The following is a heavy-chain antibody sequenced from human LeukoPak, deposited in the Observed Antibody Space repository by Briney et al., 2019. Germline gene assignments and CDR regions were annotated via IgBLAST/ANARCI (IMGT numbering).Heavy chain of an antibody. CDR3: ARDSGYSYADDY. D-gene: IGHD5-18*01. CDR2: ISGSGSNI. J-gene: IGHJ4*02. CDR1: GFTFSDYE. Sequence: PGGSLRLSCAASGFTFSDYEMNWVRQAPGKGLEWISYISGSGSNIYYADSVKGRFTISRDNARNSLYLQMNSLRDEDTAVYYCARDSGYSYADDYWGQGTLVTVSS. V-gene: IGHV3-48*03.